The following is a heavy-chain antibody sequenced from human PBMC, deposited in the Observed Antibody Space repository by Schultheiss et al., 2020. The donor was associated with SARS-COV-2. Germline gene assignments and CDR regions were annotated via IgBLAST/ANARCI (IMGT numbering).Heavy chain of an antibody. J-gene: IGHJ6*02. D-gene: IGHD2-8*01. CDR2: IGTAGDT. CDR1: GFTFRDYS. CDR3: ARSLIPDGDVYLEFYFYYGLDV. Sequence: GGSLRLSCAAYGFTFRDYSMTWIRQAPGKGLEWVATIGTAGDTSYSESVRGRFTVSRQNGRNSVSLQMDSLAVGDTALYFCARSLIPDGDVYLEFYFYYGLDVWGHGTTVTVSS. V-gene: IGHV3-13*01.